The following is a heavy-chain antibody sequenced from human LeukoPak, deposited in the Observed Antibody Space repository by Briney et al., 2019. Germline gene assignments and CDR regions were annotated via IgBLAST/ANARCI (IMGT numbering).Heavy chain of an antibody. J-gene: IGHJ4*02. Sequence: PGESLRISCKGSGYSFTNYWIGWVRQMPGKGLEWMGIIYPGDSDTRYSPSFQGQVTISADKSISTAYLQWSSLKASDTAMYYCARPRSSGTGPFDYWGQGTLVTVSS. CDR3: ARPRSSGTGPFDY. CDR1: GYSFTNYW. CDR2: IYPGDSDT. D-gene: IGHD3-10*01. V-gene: IGHV5-51*01.